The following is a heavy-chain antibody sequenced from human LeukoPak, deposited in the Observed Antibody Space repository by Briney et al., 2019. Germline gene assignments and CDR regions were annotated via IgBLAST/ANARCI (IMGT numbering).Heavy chain of an antibody. V-gene: IGHV1-18*01. CDR3: ARDSNPDYGDYPFDS. D-gene: IGHD4-17*01. CDR1: GYTFTSYG. Sequence: ASVKVSCKASGYTFTSYGISWLRQAPGEGLECMGWISTYHGKTKYAQKVQGRVTLTTDTSTRTVYMELRSLIPDDTAVYYCARDSNPDYGDYPFDSWGQGTLVTVSS. CDR2: ISTYHGKT. J-gene: IGHJ4*02.